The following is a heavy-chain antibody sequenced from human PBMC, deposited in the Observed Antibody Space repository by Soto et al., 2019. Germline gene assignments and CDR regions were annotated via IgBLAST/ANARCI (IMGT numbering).Heavy chain of an antibody. Sequence: ASVKVSCKASGYTFTSYGISWVRQAPGQGLEWMGWISAYNGNTNYAQKLQGRVTMTTDTSTSTAYMELRSLRSGDTAVYYCATGAAPFGYYYYGMDVWGQGTTVTVSS. CDR1: GYTFTSYG. D-gene: IGHD6-6*01. V-gene: IGHV1-18*04. CDR2: ISAYNGNT. CDR3: ATGAAPFGYYYYGMDV. J-gene: IGHJ6*02.